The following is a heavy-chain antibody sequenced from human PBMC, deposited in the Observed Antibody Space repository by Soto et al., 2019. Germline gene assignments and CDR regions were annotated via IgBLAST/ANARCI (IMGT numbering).Heavy chain of an antibody. D-gene: IGHD1-20*01. J-gene: IGHJ6*02. CDR2: IIPIFGTA. V-gene: IGHV1-69*13. Sequence: SVKVSCKASGGTFSSYAISWVRQAPGQGLEWMGGIIPIFGTANYAQKFQGRVTITADESTSTAYMELSSLRSEDTAVYYCARDDDFNNIRMDVWGQGTTVTVSS. CDR3: ARDDDFNNIRMDV. CDR1: GGTFSSYA.